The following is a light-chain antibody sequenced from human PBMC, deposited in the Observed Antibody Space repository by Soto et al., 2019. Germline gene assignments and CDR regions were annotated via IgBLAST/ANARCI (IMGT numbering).Light chain of an antibody. CDR2: EVS. CDR1: SSDVGGYNY. CDR3: SSYTTSSNYV. Sequence: QSALTQPASVSGSPGQSITISCTGTSSDVGGYNYVSWYQQHPGKAPKLMIYEVSNRPSGVSNRFSGSKSGNTASLTISGLQAEDEADYYCSSYTTSSNYVFGNGTKLTV. J-gene: IGLJ1*01. V-gene: IGLV2-14*01.